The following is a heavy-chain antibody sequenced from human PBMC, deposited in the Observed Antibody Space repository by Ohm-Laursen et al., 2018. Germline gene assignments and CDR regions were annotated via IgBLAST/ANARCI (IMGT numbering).Heavy chain of an antibody. CDR2: ISGSGSRT. J-gene: IGHJ6*02. D-gene: IGHD5-12*01. V-gene: IGHV3-23*01. CDR1: GFTFSSYA. Sequence: SLRLSCAASGFTFSSYAMNWVRQAPGKGLEWVSGISGSGSRTYYADSVKGRFTISRDNSKNTLYLQMNSLRAEDTAVYYCARDVAHGGYGFGMDVWGQGTTVTVSS. CDR3: ARDVAHGGYGFGMDV.